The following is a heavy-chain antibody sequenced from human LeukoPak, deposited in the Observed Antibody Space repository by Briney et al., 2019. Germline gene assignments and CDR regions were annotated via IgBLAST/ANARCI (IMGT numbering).Heavy chain of an antibody. J-gene: IGHJ4*02. CDR1: GLSLSTSGVG. Sequence: SGATLVNPTQTLTLTCTYSGLSLSTSGVGVGWIRQPQRKALDRLPLIYWDDDKRYRPSLKSRVTITKDTSKNQVVLTMTNMDPVDTATYYCAHLSKYSSTWSHWGQGTLVTVSS. CDR2: IYWDDDK. D-gene: IGHD6-13*01. CDR3: AHLSKYSSTWSH. V-gene: IGHV2-5*02.